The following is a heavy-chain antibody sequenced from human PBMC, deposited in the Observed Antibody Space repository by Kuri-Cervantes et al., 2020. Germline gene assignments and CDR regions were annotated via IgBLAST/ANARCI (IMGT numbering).Heavy chain of an antibody. CDR1: GFTFSTHA. D-gene: IGHD6-19*01. CDR3: ARDTYSSGWYFSGY. V-gene: IGHV3-30-3*01. J-gene: IGHJ4*02. CDR2: ISYDGSNK. Sequence: GESLKISCSASGFTFSTHAMHWVRQAPGKGLEWVAVISYDGSNKYYADSVRGRFTISRDNSKNTLYLQMNSLRAEDTAVYYCARDTYSSGWYFSGYWGQGTLVTVSS.